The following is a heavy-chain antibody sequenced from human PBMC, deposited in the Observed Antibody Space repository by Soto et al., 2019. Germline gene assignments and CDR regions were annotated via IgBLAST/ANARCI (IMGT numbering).Heavy chain of an antibody. CDR1: GGSISSYY. J-gene: IGHJ5*02. V-gene: IGHV4-59*01. CDR2: IYYSGST. CDR3: ARLGGNAYCVGDCYLDP. Sequence: QVQLQESGPGLVKPSETLSLTCTVSGGSISSYYWSWIRQPPGKGLECIGYIYYSGSTNYNPYLKSRVTISVDTSKNQFSAKLNSVTAADTAVYYCARLGGNAYCVGDCYLDPWGQGTLVTVSS. D-gene: IGHD2-21*02.